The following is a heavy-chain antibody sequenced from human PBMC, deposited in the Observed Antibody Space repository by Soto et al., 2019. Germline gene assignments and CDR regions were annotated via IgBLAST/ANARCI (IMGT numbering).Heavy chain of an antibody. CDR1: GFTFSSYA. V-gene: IGHV3-23*01. CDR3: AKEMIASTVADFFDY. CDR2: MSGSGGRT. D-gene: IGHD6-19*01. Sequence: EVQLLESGGGLVQPGGSLRLSCAASGFTFSSYAMTWVRQAPGKGLEWGATMSGSGGRTYHADSVKGRFTISRDNSKNTLSLQMNSLRAEDTAVYYCAKEMIASTVADFFDYWGQGTLVTVSS. J-gene: IGHJ4*02.